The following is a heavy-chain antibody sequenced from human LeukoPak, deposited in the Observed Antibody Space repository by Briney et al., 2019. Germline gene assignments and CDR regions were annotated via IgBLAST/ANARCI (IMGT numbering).Heavy chain of an antibody. CDR3: ARRHYFASSAYYLDY. CDR2: ISYTGST. J-gene: IGHJ4*02. CDR1: GGSMSSHY. Sequence: PSETLCLTCTVSGGSMSSHYWSWIRQPPGKGLEWIGYISYTGSTNYNPSLKSRVTISVDTSKNQFSLKLSSVTAADTAVYYCARRHYFASSAYYLDYWGQGTLVTVSS. V-gene: IGHV4-59*11. D-gene: IGHD3-22*01.